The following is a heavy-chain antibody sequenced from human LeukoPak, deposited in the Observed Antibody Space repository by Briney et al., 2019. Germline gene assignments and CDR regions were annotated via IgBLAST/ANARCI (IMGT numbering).Heavy chain of an antibody. CDR2: ISGSDGST. Sequence: HTGGSLRLSCAASGFTFSNYAMSWVRQAPGKGLEWVSAISGSDGSTNYADSVKGRFTISRDNSKNTLYLQMNSLRAEDTAVYYCAKDQTPYYWGQGTLVTVSS. V-gene: IGHV3-23*01. CDR3: AKDQTPYY. CDR1: GFTFSNYA. J-gene: IGHJ4*02.